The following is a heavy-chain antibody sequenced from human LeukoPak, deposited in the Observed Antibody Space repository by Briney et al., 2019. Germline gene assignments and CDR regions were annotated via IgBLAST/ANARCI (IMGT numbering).Heavy chain of an antibody. V-gene: IGHV3-23*01. Sequence: PGGSLRLSCAASGFTFSSYAMSWVRQAPGKGLEWVSAISGSGGSTYYADSVKGRFTISRDNSKNTLYLQMNSLRAEDTAVYYCAKGRLWFGEYDNWFDPWGQGTLVTVSS. J-gene: IGHJ5*02. CDR3: AKGRLWFGEYDNWFDP. D-gene: IGHD3-10*01. CDR1: GFTFSSYA. CDR2: ISGSGGST.